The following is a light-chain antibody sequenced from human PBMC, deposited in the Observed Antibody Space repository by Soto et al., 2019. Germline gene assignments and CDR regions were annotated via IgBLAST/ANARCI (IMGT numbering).Light chain of an antibody. V-gene: IGKV3-15*01. CDR1: QTTNNY. CDR3: QQYNSWPLT. CDR2: GAS. J-gene: IGKJ4*01. Sequence: EIVMTQSPATLSLSPGERATLSCRASQTTNNYLAWYQHKPGQAPRLLIDGASTRATGIPARFSGSGSGTEFTLTISSLQSEDFAVYYCQQYNSWPLTFGGGTKVDIK.